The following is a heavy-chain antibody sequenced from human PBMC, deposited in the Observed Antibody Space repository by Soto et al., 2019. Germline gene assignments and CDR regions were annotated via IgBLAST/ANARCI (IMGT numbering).Heavy chain of an antibody. Sequence: GESLKISCKGSGYSFTSYWISWVRQMPGKGLEWMGRIDPSDSYTNYSPSFQGHVTISADKSISTAYLQWSSLKASNTAMYYCARLGSYRTSYYYYGMDVWGQGTTVTVSS. CDR2: IDPSDSYT. J-gene: IGHJ6*02. CDR1: GYSFTSYW. V-gene: IGHV5-10-1*01. D-gene: IGHD1-26*01. CDR3: ARLGSYRTSYYYYGMDV.